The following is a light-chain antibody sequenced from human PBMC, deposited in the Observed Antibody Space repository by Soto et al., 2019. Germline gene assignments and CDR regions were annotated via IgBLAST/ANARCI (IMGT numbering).Light chain of an antibody. J-gene: IGKJ2*01. CDR2: GSS. CDR1: QSPNGN. V-gene: IGKV3-15*01. Sequence: EIVMTQSPATLSVSPWERATLSCRASQSPNGNLAWYQQKPGQAPRLLMYGSSNRATGVPARFSVSGSGTEFTLSISSLQSEDSAIYYCQQYQTWPHTFGQGTKLEIK. CDR3: QQYQTWPHT.